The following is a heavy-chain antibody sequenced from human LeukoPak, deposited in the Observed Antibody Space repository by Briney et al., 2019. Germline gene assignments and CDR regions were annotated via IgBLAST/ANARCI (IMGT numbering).Heavy chain of an antibody. CDR1: GLTFSGYA. V-gene: IGHV3-23*01. CDR3: AKDLRGPAAGTWYFDL. J-gene: IGHJ2*01. D-gene: IGHD6-13*01. Sequence: GGSLRLSCAASGLTFSGYAMGWVRQAPEKGLEWVSAITGSGDTTYYSDSVKGRFTISRDNSRNTLYLQMNSLRAEDTAVYYCAKDLRGPAAGTWYFDLWGRGTLVTVSS. CDR2: ITGSGDTT.